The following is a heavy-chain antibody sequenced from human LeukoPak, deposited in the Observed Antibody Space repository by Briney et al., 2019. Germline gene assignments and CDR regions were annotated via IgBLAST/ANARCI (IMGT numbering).Heavy chain of an antibody. Sequence: PSETLSLTCTVSGGSITSYYWSWIRQPAGKEMEWIGRIYTSGTTNYNPSLKSRVTMSLDTSKNQFSLRLSSVTAADTAVYYCARGFRGTAGYWGQGTLVTVSS. CDR2: IYTSGTT. V-gene: IGHV4-4*07. J-gene: IGHJ4*02. CDR1: GGSITSYY. CDR3: ARGFRGTAGY. D-gene: IGHD6-19*01.